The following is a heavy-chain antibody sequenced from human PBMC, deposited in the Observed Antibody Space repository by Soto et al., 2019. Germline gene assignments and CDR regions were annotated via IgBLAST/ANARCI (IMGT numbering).Heavy chain of an antibody. Sequence: SETLSLTCTVSGGSISSSSYYWGWIRQPPGEGLEWIGSIYYSGSTYYNPSLKSRVTISVDTSKNQFSLKLSSVTAADTAVYYCARHASSGWADYWGQGTLVTVSS. V-gene: IGHV4-39*01. J-gene: IGHJ4*02. D-gene: IGHD6-19*01. CDR2: IYYSGST. CDR1: GGSISSSSYY. CDR3: ARHASSGWADY.